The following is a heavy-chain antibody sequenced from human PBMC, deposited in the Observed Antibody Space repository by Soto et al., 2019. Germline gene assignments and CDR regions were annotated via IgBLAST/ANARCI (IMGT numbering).Heavy chain of an antibody. D-gene: IGHD6-13*01. CDR1: GFTLSSYG. J-gene: IGHJ4*02. V-gene: IGHV3-33*01. CDR3: ARDRSGYSSSWSQVDY. CDR2: IWYDGSNK. Sequence: PGGSLRLSCAASGFTLSSYGMHWVRQAPGKGLEWVAVIWYDGSNKYYADSVNGRFTISRDNSKNTLYLQMNSLRAEDTAVYYCARDRSGYSSSWSQVDYWGQGTLVTVSS.